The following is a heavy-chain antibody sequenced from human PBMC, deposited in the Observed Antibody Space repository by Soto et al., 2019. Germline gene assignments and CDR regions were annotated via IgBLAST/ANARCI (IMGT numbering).Heavy chain of an antibody. V-gene: IGHV1-69*13. Sequence: SVKVSCKASGGTFSSYAISWVRQAPGQGLEWMGGIIPIFGTANYAQKFQGRVTITADESTSTAYMELSSLRSEDTAVYYCAEGVAVAGGYWFDPWGQGTRVTVSS. CDR3: AEGVAVAGGYWFDP. CDR2: IIPIFGTA. CDR1: GGTFSSYA. J-gene: IGHJ5*02. D-gene: IGHD6-19*01.